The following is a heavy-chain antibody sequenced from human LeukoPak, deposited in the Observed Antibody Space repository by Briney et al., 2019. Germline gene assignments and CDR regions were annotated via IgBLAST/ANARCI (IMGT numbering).Heavy chain of an antibody. CDR3: ARYCSSTKCPFDY. CDR2: IHHSGTT. CDR1: GGSISSGTYF. Sequence: SQTLSLTCSVSGGSISSGTYFWSWIRQRPGKGLEWVGYIHHSGTTFYNPSLQSRGTISMDTSNNEFSLRLSAVTDADTAVYYCARYCSSTKCPFDYWGQGTLVTVSS. V-gene: IGHV4-31*03. D-gene: IGHD2-2*01. J-gene: IGHJ4*02.